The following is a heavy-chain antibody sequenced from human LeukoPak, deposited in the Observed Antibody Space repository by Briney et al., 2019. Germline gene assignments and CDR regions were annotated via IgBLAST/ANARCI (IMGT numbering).Heavy chain of an antibody. V-gene: IGHV3-30*18. CDR2: ISYDGSNK. Sequence: PGGSLRLSCAASGFTFNSYGMRWVRQAPGKGLEWVAVISYDGSNKYYADSVKGRFTISRDNSKNTLYLQMNSLRAEDTAVYYCAKDGSSWYFDYWGQGTLVTVSS. CDR3: AKDGSSWYFDY. D-gene: IGHD6-13*01. CDR1: GFTFNSYG. J-gene: IGHJ4*02.